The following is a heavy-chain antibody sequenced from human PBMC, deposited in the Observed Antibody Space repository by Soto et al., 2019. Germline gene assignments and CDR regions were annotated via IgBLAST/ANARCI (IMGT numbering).Heavy chain of an antibody. Sequence: GSLRLSCAASGFTFSSYGMHWVRQAPGKGLEWVAVISYDGSNKYYADSVKGRFTIPRDNSKNTLYLQMNSLRAEDTVVYYCAKEWFGELSYYYYYMDVWGKGTTVTVSS. J-gene: IGHJ6*03. CDR2: ISYDGSNK. CDR1: GFTFSSYG. D-gene: IGHD3-10*01. CDR3: AKEWFGELSYYYYYMDV. V-gene: IGHV3-30*18.